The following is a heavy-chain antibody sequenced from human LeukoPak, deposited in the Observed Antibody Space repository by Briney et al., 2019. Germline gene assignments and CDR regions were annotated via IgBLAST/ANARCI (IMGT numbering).Heavy chain of an antibody. CDR3: ARRRSSWYRRWFDP. CDR1: GGSFSGYF. D-gene: IGHD6-13*01. Sequence: SETLSLTRAVYGGSFSGYFWSWIRQPPGKGLEWIGEINHSGSTNYNPSLKSRVTISVDTSKNQFSLRLNSVTAADTAVYYCARRRSSWYRRWFDPWGQGTLVTVSS. J-gene: IGHJ5*02. CDR2: INHSGST. V-gene: IGHV4-34*01.